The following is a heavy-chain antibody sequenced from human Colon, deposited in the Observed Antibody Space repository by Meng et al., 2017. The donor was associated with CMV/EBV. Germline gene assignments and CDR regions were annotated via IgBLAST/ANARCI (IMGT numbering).Heavy chain of an antibody. CDR2: ITTNSRYT. CDR3: ARDKSMIIFGTFDI. Sequence: GESLKISCAASGFTFSNYSMAWVRQAPGKGLEWVSSITTNSRYTYQPDSLKGRFTISRDNAKNSLYLQMNSLRAEDTAVYYCARDKSMIIFGTFDIRGQGTVVTVSS. J-gene: IGHJ3*02. V-gene: IGHV3-21*01. D-gene: IGHD3-22*01. CDR1: GFTFSNYS.